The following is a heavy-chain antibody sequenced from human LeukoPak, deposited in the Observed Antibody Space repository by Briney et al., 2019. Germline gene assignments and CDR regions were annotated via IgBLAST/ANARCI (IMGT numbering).Heavy chain of an antibody. CDR1: GYTFTGYY. V-gene: IGHV1-2*02. D-gene: IGHD2-2*01. CDR3: ARGDCSSTSCYHYYGMDV. CDR2: INPNSGGT. J-gene: IGHJ6*02. Sequence: ASVKVSCKASGYTFTGYYMHWVRQAPGQGLEWMGWINPNSGGTNYAQKFQGRVTMTRDTSISTAYMELSRLRSDDTAVYYCARGDCSSTSCYHYYGMDVWGQGTTVTVSS.